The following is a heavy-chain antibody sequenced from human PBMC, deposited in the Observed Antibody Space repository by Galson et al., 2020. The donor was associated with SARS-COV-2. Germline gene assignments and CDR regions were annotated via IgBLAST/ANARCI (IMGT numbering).Heavy chain of an antibody. V-gene: IGHV3-23*01. CDR3: AKDDAAYGDPSGKYFPH. CDR1: GFTFSSYF. J-gene: IGHJ1*01. CDR2: ISDGGDGT. Sequence: GGSLRLSCAASGFTFSSYFMTWVRQAPGKGLEWVSTISDGGDGTYYPDSVKGRFIISRDNSQNTLYLQMYSLRAEDTAIYYCAKDDAAYGDPSGKYFPHWGQGTLVTVSS. D-gene: IGHD4-17*01.